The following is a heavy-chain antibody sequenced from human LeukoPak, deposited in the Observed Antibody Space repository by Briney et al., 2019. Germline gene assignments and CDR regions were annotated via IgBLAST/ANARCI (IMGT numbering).Heavy chain of an antibody. Sequence: PGGSLRLSCAASGFTFSSFSMNWVRQAPGKGLEWVSSISSSGSYKYYADSVKGRFSISRDNSKNTLYLQVNGLRTEDTAVYYCAKDRLLNCRGDCYIFDYWGQGTVVTVSS. CDR3: AKDRLLNCRGDCYIFDY. J-gene: IGHJ4*02. D-gene: IGHD2-21*02. CDR1: GFTFSSFS. CDR2: ISSSGSYK. V-gene: IGHV3-21*04.